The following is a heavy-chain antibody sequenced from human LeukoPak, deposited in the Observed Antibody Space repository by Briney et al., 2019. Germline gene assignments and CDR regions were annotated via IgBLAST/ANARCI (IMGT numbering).Heavy chain of an antibody. Sequence: PGGSLRLSCAASGFTFSSYAMSWVRQAPGKGLEWVSAISGSGGSTYYADSVKGRFTISRDNSKNTLYLQMNSLRAEDTAVYYCAKGLGGQWLVSSMSDYWGQGTLVTVSS. D-gene: IGHD6-19*01. CDR1: GFTFSSYA. CDR3: AKGLGGQWLVSSMSDY. CDR2: ISGSGGST. V-gene: IGHV3-23*01. J-gene: IGHJ4*02.